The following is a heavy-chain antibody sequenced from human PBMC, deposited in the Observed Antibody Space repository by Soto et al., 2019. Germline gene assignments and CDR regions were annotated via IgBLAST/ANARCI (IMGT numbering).Heavy chain of an antibody. CDR1: GGTFSSYA. Sequence: QVQLVQSGAEVKKPGSSVKVSCKASGGTFSSYAISWVRQAPGQGLGWMGWISAYNGNTNYAQKLQGRVNMTTDTSTSPAYMELRRLRSADTAVYYCARDERWPRGHYSYYGMDVWGQGTTVTVSS. V-gene: IGHV1-18*01. J-gene: IGHJ6*02. D-gene: IGHD3-10*01. CDR2: ISAYNGNT. CDR3: ARDERWPRGHYSYYGMDV.